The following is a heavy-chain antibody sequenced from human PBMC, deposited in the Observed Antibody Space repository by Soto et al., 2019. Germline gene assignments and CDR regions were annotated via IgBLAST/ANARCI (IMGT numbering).Heavy chain of an antibody. V-gene: IGHV3-30*18. CDR3: AKDVTGGKPDY. CDR2: ISYDGSNK. J-gene: IGHJ4*02. D-gene: IGHD1-20*01. Sequence: GGSLRLSCAASGFTFSSYGMHWVRQAPGKGLEWVAVISYDGSNKYYADSVKGRFTISRDNSKNTLYPQMNSLRAEDTAVYYCAKDVTGGKPDYWGQGTLVTGS. CDR1: GFTFSSYG.